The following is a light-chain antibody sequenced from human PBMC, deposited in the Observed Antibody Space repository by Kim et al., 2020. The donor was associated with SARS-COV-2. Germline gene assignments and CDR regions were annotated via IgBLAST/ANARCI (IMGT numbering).Light chain of an antibody. V-gene: IGLV3-1*01. J-gene: IGLJ2*01. CDR2: EDS. Sequence: SPGQTAIITLSGDKLGDKCACGYQQKAGQSPVLVIYEDSKRHSGIPERFSGSKSGNTATLTISGTQAMDEAAYYGQAWDSRTGGAFGGATKVTVL. CDR1: KLGDKC. CDR3: QAWDSRTGGA.